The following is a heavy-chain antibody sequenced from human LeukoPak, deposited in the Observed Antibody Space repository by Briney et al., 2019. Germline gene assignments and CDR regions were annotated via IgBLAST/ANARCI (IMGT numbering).Heavy chain of an antibody. CDR1: GFTFSSYG. CDR3: AKDQSGYYDSSGFDY. CDR2: ISYDGSNK. Sequence: GRSLRLSCAGSGFTFSSYGMHWVRQAPGKGLEWVAVISYDGSNKYYADSVKGRFTISRDNSKNTLYLQMNSLRAEDTAVYYCAKDQSGYYDSSGFDYWGQGTLVTVSS. V-gene: IGHV3-30*18. J-gene: IGHJ4*02. D-gene: IGHD3-22*01.